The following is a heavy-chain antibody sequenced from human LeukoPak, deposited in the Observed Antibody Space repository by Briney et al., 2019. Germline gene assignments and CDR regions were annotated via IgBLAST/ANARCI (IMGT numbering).Heavy chain of an antibody. D-gene: IGHD4-17*01. CDR2: IIPILGIA. Sequence: GASVKVSCKASGGTFSSDAISWVRQAPGQGLEWMGRIIPILGIANYAQKFQGRVTITADKSTSTAYMELSSLRSEDTAVYYCASNRGGDYVRSWFDPWGQGTLVTVSS. V-gene: IGHV1-69*04. CDR1: GGTFSSDA. CDR3: ASNRGGDYVRSWFDP. J-gene: IGHJ5*02.